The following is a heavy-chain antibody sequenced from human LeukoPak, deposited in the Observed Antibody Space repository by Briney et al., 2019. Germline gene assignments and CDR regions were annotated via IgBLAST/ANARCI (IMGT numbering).Heavy chain of an antibody. CDR3: VKEVAELGSDI. V-gene: IGHV3-30*18. J-gene: IGHJ3*02. D-gene: IGHD6-19*01. Sequence: PGGSLRLSCAASGFTVSSNHMSWVRQAPGKGLEWVAVISYDGTDKYYADSVKGRFTISRDISNNTLFLQMNSLRSDDTAVYYCVKEVAELGSDIWGQGTMVTVSS. CDR2: ISYDGTDK. CDR1: GFTVSSNH.